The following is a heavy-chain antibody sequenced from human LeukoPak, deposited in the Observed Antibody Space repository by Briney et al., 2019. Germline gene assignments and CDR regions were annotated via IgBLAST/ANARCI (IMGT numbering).Heavy chain of an antibody. CDR1: GGSISSGDYY. CDR2: IYYSGST. V-gene: IGHV4-30-4*01. D-gene: IGHD3-10*01. J-gene: IGHJ6*04. CDR3: ARDWVVLLWFGELSHGMDV. Sequence: PSETLSLTCTVSGGSISSGDYYWSWIRQPPGKGLEWIGYIYYSGSTYYNPSLKSRVTISVDTSKNQFSLKLSSVTAADTAVYYCARDWVVLLWFGELSHGMDVWGKGTRSPSPQ.